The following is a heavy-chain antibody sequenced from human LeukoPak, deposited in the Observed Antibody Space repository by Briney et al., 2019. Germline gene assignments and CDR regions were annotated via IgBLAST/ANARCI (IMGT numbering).Heavy chain of an antibody. V-gene: IGHV3-23*01. D-gene: IGHD5-24*01. J-gene: IGHJ4*02. CDR1: GFTFSSYA. CDR3: AKDRGRDGYNEY. Sequence: GGSLRLSCAASGFTFSSYAMSWVRQAPGKGLEWVSAISGSGCSTYYADSVKGRFTISRDNSKNTLYLQMNSLRAEDTAVYYCAKDRGRDGYNEYWGQGTLVTVSS. CDR2: ISGSGCST.